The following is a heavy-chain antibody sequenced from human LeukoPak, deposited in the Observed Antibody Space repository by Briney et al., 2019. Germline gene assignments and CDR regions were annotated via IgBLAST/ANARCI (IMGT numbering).Heavy chain of an antibody. J-gene: IGHJ6*02. V-gene: IGHV4-34*01. CDR3: ASLYSSGWYRYYYYYYGMDV. D-gene: IGHD6-19*01. Sequence: SETLSLTCAVYGGSFSGYYWSWIRQPPGKGLEWIGEINHSGSTNYNPSLKSRVTISVDTSENQFSLKLSSVTAADTAVYYCASLYSSGWYRYYYYYYGMDVWGQGTTVTVSS. CDR2: INHSGST. CDR1: GGSFSGYY.